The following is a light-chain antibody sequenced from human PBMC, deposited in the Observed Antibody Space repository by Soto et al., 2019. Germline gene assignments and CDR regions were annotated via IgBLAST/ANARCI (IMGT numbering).Light chain of an antibody. CDR1: QSVRSSC. J-gene: IGKJ1*01. V-gene: IGKV3-20*01. CDR2: GVS. Sequence: EIVLTQSPGTLSLSPGERATLSCRASQSVRSSCLAWYQQKLGQAPRLLIYGVSHRSTGIPDRFSGSGAGTRFALTISSLESENGAVYSLQQYGTAPRTFRQGKKVELK. CDR3: QQYGTAPRT.